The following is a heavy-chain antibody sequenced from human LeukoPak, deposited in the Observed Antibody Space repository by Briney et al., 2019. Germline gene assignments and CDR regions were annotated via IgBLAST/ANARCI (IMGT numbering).Heavy chain of an antibody. V-gene: IGHV3-11*01. J-gene: IGHJ4*02. CDR3: ARDLAMAGRDLDY. D-gene: IGHD6-19*01. CDR2: ISNSGAII. Sequence: VGSLRLSCAASGFAFRDYYMDWVRQAPGKGLEWVAYISNSGAIIYYAESVKGRFTISRDNAKSSLYLQMNSLRAEDTALYSCARDLAMAGRDLDYWGQGTLVTVSS. CDR1: GFAFRDYY.